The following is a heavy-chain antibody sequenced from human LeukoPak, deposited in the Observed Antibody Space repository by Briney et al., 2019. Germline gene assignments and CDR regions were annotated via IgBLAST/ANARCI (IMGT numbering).Heavy chain of an antibody. Sequence: SETLSLTCTVSGGSISSYYWSWIRQPPGKGLEWIGYIYYSGSTNYNPSLKSRVTISVDTSKNQFSLKLSPVTAADTAVYYCARDRHTGGYSYGSFDYWGQGTLVTVSS. CDR2: IYYSGST. V-gene: IGHV4-59*01. CDR3: ARDRHTGGYSYGSFDY. J-gene: IGHJ4*02. D-gene: IGHD5-18*01. CDR1: GGSISSYY.